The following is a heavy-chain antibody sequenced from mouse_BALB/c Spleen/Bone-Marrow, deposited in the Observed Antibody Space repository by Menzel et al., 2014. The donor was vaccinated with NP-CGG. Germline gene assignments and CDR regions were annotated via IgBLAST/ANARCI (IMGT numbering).Heavy chain of an antibody. CDR3: ARTGNYPAWFAY. CDR1: GFSLSRYS. D-gene: IGHD2-1*01. V-gene: IGHV2-6-4*01. Sequence: QVHVKQSGPGLVAPSQSLSITCTVSGFSLSRYSVHWVRQPPGKGLEWLGMIWGGGSTDYNSALKSRLSISKDNSKSQVFLKMNSLQTDDTAMYYCARTGNYPAWFAYWGQGTLVTVSA. CDR2: IWGGGST. J-gene: IGHJ3*01.